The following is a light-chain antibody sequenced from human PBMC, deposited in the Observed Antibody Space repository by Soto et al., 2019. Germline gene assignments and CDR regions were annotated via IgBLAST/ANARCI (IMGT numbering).Light chain of an antibody. CDR2: AAS. Sequence: DIQMTQSPSSLSASVGDRVTITCRASQSISNYLNWYQQKPGKAPKLLMYAASSLQSGVPSRFRGSGSGTELPLTISSLQPEDFATYYCQQGYSTPRTCGQGTKVEIK. J-gene: IGKJ1*01. CDR1: QSISNY. CDR3: QQGYSTPRT. V-gene: IGKV1-39*01.